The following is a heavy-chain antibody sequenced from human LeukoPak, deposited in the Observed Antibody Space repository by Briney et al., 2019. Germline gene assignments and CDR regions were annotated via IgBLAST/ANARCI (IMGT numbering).Heavy chain of an antibody. CDR2: IKSKTDGGTT. J-gene: IGHJ4*02. CDR1: GFTFSNAW. Sequence: GGSLRLSCAAPGFTFSNAWMSWVRQAPGKGLEWVGRIKSKTDGGTTDYAAPVKGRFTISRDDSKNTLYLQMNSLKTEDTAVYYCTTDREGTYYYDSSTDYWGQGTLVTVSS. D-gene: IGHD3-22*01. V-gene: IGHV3-15*01. CDR3: TTDREGTYYYDSSTDY.